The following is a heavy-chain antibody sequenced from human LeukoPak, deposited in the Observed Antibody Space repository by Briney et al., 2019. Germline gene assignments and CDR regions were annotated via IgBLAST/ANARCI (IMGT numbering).Heavy chain of an antibody. V-gene: IGHV4-61*02. J-gene: IGHJ6*03. Sequence: ASETLSLTCTVSGGSISSGSYYWSWIRQPAGKGLEWIGRIYTSGSTNYNPSLKSRVTISVDTSKNQFSLKLSSVTAADTAVYYCARTLVVVPAADYYYMDVWGKGTTVTVSS. CDR3: ARTLVVVPAADYYYMDV. CDR2: IYTSGST. D-gene: IGHD2-2*01. CDR1: GGSISSGSYY.